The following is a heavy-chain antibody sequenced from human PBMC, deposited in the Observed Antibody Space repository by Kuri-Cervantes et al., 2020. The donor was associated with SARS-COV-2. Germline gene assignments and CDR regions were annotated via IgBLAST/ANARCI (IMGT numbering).Heavy chain of an antibody. CDR3: ASFPHLSLYAFDV. CDR2: MFYTGYT. V-gene: IGHV4-30-4*01. CDR1: GGSFSSGDYY. J-gene: IGHJ3*01. Sequence: SETLSLTCTVSGGSFSSGDYYWSWIRQPPGKGLEWIAYMFYTGYTYSNPSLKSRLTTSVDTSKNQFSLKLSSVTAADTAVYYCASFPHLSLYAFDVWGQGTVVTVSS.